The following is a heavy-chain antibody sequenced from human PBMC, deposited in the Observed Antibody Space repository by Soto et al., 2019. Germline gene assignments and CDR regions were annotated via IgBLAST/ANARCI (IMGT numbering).Heavy chain of an antibody. CDR3: ARVGRGITIFGVVSQYYYYYGMDV. CDR2: INTSGGST. Sequence: ASVKVSCKASGYTSTSYYMHWVRQAHVKGLEWMGMINTSGGSTSYAQTFQGRVTMTRETSTSTVYMELSSLRSDDTAVYYCARVGRGITIFGVVSQYYYYYGMDVWGQGTTVTVSS. D-gene: IGHD3-3*01. V-gene: IGHV1-46*01. CDR1: GYTSTSYY. J-gene: IGHJ6*02.